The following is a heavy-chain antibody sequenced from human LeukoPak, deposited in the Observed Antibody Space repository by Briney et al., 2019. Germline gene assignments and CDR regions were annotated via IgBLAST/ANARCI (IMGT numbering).Heavy chain of an antibody. Sequence: SETLSLTCDVSGDSISSSSNYWGWVRHLPGKGLEWIGSVYRSGRTYYNPSLKSRVTISVDTSKNQFTLNLTSVTAADTAVYHCARRGTSGWAYYFDFWGPGSLLTVSS. CDR1: GDSISSSSNY. CDR3: ARRGTSGWAYYFDF. V-gene: IGHV4-39*01. D-gene: IGHD6-19*01. J-gene: IGHJ4*02. CDR2: VYRSGRT.